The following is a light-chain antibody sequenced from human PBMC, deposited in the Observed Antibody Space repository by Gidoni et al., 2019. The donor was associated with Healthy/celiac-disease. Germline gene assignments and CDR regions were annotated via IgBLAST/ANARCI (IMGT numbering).Light chain of an antibody. J-gene: IGLJ3*02. V-gene: IGLV1-51*01. CDR3: GTWDSSLSAGV. Sequence: PGQKVTSSCSGSSSNIGNNSVSWYQQLPGTAPKLLIYDNNKRPSGIPDRFPGSKSGTPPTLGIAGLQNGDEDDYYCGTWDSSLSAGVFGGGTKLTVL. CDR1: SSNIGNNS. CDR2: DNN.